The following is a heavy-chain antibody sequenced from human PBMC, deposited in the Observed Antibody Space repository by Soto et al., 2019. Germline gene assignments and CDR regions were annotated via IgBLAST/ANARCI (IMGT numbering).Heavy chain of an antibody. Sequence: SETLSLTCAVYGGPFSGYYWSWIRQPPGKGLEWIGEINHSGSTNYNPSLKSRVTISVDTSKNQFSLKLSSVTAADTAVYYCARGHSYDYIWGSYRPANAFDIWGQGTMVTVSS. J-gene: IGHJ3*02. CDR2: INHSGST. CDR1: GGPFSGYY. CDR3: ARGHSYDYIWGSYRPANAFDI. D-gene: IGHD3-16*02. V-gene: IGHV4-34*01.